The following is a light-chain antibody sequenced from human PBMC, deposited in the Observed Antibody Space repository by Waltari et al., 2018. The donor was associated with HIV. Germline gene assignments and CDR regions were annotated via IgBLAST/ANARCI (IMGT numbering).Light chain of an antibody. CDR2: GAS. V-gene: IGKV3-20*01. CDR3: QQYSRIPPS. CDR1: QSVSSSY. J-gene: IGKJ4*01. Sequence: EIVLTQSPGTLSLSPGERATLSCRASQSVSSSYLAWYQQKPGQTPRLIIYGASSRATGIPDRFSGSGSGTDFTLTISRLEPEDFAVYYCQQYSRIPPSFGGGTKVDIK.